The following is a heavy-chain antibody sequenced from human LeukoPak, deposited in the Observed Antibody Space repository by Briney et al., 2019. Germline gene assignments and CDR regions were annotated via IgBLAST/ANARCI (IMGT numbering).Heavy chain of an antibody. J-gene: IGHJ4*02. D-gene: IGHD6-6*01. Sequence: SETLSLTCTVSGYSISSGYYWGWIRQPPGKGLEWIGSIYHTGSTYYNPSLKSRVTISVDTSKNQFSLKLSSVTAADTAVYYCAGEYSSSRSYWGQGTLVTVSS. CDR3: AGEYSSSRSY. V-gene: IGHV4-38-2*02. CDR2: IYHTGST. CDR1: GYSISSGYY.